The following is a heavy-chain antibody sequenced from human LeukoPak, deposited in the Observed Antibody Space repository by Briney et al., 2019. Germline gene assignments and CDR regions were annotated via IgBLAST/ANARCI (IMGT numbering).Heavy chain of an antibody. CDR1: GYTFTTYG. CDR2: ISAYNGNT. J-gene: IGHJ4*02. D-gene: IGHD3-16*02. V-gene: IGHV1-18*04. CDR3: AKDYRFSDPKSGLASDH. Sequence: ASVKVSCKASGYTFTTYGISWARQAPGQGLEWMGWISAYNGNTNYAQKLQGRVTMTTDTSTSTAYMELRNLRSDDTAVYYCAKDYRFSDPKSGLASDHWGQGTLVTVSS.